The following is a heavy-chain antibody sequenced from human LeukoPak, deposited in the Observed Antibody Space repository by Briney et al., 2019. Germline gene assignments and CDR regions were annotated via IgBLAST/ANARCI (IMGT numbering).Heavy chain of an antibody. Sequence: PGGSLRLSCAASGVTFSSYSMNWVRQAPGKGLEWVSSISSSSSYIYYADSVKGRFTISRDNAKNSLYLQMNSLRAEDTAVYYCASWVGATSDDPWGQGTLVTVSS. CDR3: ASWVGATSDDP. V-gene: IGHV3-21*01. CDR2: ISSSSSYI. D-gene: IGHD1-26*01. CDR1: GVTFSSYS. J-gene: IGHJ5*02.